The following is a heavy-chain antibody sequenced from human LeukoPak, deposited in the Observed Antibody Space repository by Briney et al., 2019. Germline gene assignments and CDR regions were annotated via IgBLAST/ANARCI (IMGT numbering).Heavy chain of an antibody. J-gene: IGHJ4*02. CDR2: IWYDGSNK. CDR1: GFTFSSYG. V-gene: IGHV3-33*01. D-gene: IGHD2-2*02. CDR3: ARPARHCSSTSCYNFRYFDY. Sequence: GRSLRLSCAASGFTFSSYGMHWVRQAPGKGLEWVAVIWYDGSNKYYGDSVKGRFTISRDNSKNTLYLQMNSLRAEDTAVYYCARPARHCSSTSCYNFRYFDYWGQGTLVTVSS.